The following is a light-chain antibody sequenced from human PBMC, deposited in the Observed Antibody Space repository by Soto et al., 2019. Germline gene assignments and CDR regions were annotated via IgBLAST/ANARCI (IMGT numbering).Light chain of an antibody. CDR2: GAS. V-gene: IGKV3-15*01. CDR3: QQYDNWPYT. Sequence: EIVMTHSPATLSVSPGERATLSCRASQSVSTNLAWYQQKPGQAPRLLIYGASTRATAIPARFSGSGSGTEFTLTISILQSEDFAVYFCQQYDNWPYTCGQGTKLEIK. CDR1: QSVSTN. J-gene: IGKJ2*01.